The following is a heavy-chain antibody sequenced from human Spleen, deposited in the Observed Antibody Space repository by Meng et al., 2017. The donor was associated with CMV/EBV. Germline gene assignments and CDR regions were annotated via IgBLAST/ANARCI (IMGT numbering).Heavy chain of an antibody. CDR1: GFIFSTYA. D-gene: IGHD6-19*01. CDR2: ITKSGDTT. CDR3: AKGADYGDY. J-gene: IGHJ4*02. Sequence: GESLKISCAASGFIFSTYAMTWVRQAPGKGLEWVSGITKSGDTTYYADSVKGRFTISRDNSKNTLYLQMNSLRAEDTAVYYCAKGADYGDYWGQGTLVTVSS. V-gene: IGHV3-23*01.